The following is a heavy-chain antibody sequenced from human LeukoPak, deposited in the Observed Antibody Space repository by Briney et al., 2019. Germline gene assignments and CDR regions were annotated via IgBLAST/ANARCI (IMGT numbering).Heavy chain of an antibody. V-gene: IGHV3-23*01. J-gene: IGHJ3*02. Sequence: GSLRLSCAASGFTFSDYPMNWVRQAPGKGLEWVSVITGSGDSSFYGDSVKGRFQISRDNSKNTLYLKMNSLRVEDTAVYYCAKDLEVLWFGDPTDASDIWGQGTIVTVAS. D-gene: IGHD3-10*01. CDR1: GFTFSDYP. CDR2: ITGSGDSS. CDR3: AKDLEVLWFGDPTDASDI.